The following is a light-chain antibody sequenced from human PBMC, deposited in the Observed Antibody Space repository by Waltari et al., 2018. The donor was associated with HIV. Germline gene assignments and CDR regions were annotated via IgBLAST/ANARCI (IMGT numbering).Light chain of an antibody. J-gene: IGLJ1*01. Sequence: QSVLTQPPSVSGAPGQRVTISCTGRNTNIGAGYDVHWYQQVPGRAPTLLIYDNTNRPSGVPDRFSGYKSGTSAALAITGLQAVDETDYYCQSFDTSLSASVFGTGTRVTVL. V-gene: IGLV1-40*01. CDR2: DNT. CDR1: NTNIGAGYD. CDR3: QSFDTSLSASV.